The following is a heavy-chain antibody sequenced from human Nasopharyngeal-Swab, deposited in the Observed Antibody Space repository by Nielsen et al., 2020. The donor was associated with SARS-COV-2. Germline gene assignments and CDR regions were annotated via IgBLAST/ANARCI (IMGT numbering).Heavy chain of an antibody. CDR3: ARQDDYVWGGVRLRYYYGLDV. CDR2: IRSKINSYAT. Sequence: GESLKISCVASGFTFSGSGIHWVRQASGKGREWVGRIRSKINSYATAYAASAEGRFTIARDDSKNTAFLLMNGLKTEDSAVYYCARQDDYVWGGVRLRYYYGLDVWGQGTTVTVSS. CDR1: GFTFSGSG. V-gene: IGHV3-73*01. D-gene: IGHD3-16*01. J-gene: IGHJ6*02.